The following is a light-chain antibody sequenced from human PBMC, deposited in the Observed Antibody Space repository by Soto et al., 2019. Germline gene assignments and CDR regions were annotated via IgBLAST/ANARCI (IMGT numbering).Light chain of an antibody. V-gene: IGKV3-20*01. Sequence: EIVLTQSPGTLSLSPGERATLSCRASQSVSSSYLAWYQQKPGQAPRLLMYGASSRATGIPDRFSGSGSGTDFTLTISRLEPEDFEVYYCQQYCSSRTFGQGTKVDIK. J-gene: IGKJ1*01. CDR3: QQYCSSRT. CDR1: QSVSSSY. CDR2: GAS.